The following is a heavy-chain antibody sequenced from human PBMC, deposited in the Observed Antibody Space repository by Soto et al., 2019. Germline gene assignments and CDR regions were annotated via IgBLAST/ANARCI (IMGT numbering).Heavy chain of an antibody. D-gene: IGHD6-6*01. Sequence: GESLKISCKGSGYSFTSYWISWVRQMPGKGLEWMGRIDPSDSYTNYSPSFQGHVTISADKSISTAYLQWSSLKASDTAMYYCAREYSSSTGYYYYGMDVWGQGTTVTVSS. CDR1: GYSFTSYW. CDR2: IDPSDSYT. CDR3: AREYSSSTGYYYYGMDV. J-gene: IGHJ6*02. V-gene: IGHV5-10-1*01.